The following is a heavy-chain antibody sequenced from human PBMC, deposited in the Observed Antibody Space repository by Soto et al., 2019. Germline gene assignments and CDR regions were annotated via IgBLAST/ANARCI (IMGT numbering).Heavy chain of an antibody. CDR2: IFYSGST. D-gene: IGHD5-18*01. CDR1: GGSIRSSTYY. J-gene: IGHJ6*02. V-gene: IGHV4-39*01. Sequence: SETLSLTDTVSGGSIRSSTYYGGWIRQPPWKGLEWIGSIFYSGSTYYNPSLKSRVTISVDTSKNQFSLKLSSVTAADTAMYYCVCIFFGRYSYGVYYYGMDVWGQGTMVT. CDR3: VCIFFGRYSYGVYYYGMDV.